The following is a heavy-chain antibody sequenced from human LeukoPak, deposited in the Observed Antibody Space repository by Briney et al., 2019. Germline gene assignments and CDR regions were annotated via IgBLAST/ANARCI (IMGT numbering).Heavy chain of an antibody. CDR1: GFSLSRNW. CDR2: IRQDGREI. CDR3: ASGGVVGASTYWYFDL. D-gene: IGHD1-26*01. Sequence: PGGSLRLSCGASGFSLSRNWMTWVRQAPGKGLEWVACIRQDGREIYYVDSVKGRFTISRDYAQNSLYLQMNGLRVEDTALYYCASGGVVGASTYWYFDLWGRGTRVTVSS. V-gene: IGHV3-7*01. J-gene: IGHJ2*01.